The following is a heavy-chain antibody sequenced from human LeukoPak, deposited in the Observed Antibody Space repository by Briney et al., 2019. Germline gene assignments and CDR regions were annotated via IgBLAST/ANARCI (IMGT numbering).Heavy chain of an antibody. V-gene: IGHV3-7*01. Sequence: GGSLRLSCEASGFTFNNYWMSSVRQAPGRGLEWVANIKQDGSEKYYVDSVKGRFTISRDNAKNSLYVQMSSLRAEDTAVYYCARDYLGDWGQGTLVTVSS. D-gene: IGHD3-16*02. CDR3: ARDYLGD. CDR2: IKQDGSEK. CDR1: GFTFNNYW. J-gene: IGHJ4*02.